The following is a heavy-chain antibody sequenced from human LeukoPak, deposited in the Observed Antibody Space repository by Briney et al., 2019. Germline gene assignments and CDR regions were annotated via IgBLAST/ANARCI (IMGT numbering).Heavy chain of an antibody. D-gene: IGHD5-18*01. J-gene: IGHJ3*02. CDR2: IYTSGST. V-gene: IGHV4-61*02. CDR3: ARVDIPMAGHAFDI. CDR1: GGSFSSGSYY. Sequence: TLSLTCTVSGGSFSSGSYYWSWIRQPAGKGLEWIGRIYTSGSTNYNPSLRSRVTILLDTSKNQFSLNLNSVTAADTAVYYCARVDIPMAGHAFDIWGQGTMVTVSS.